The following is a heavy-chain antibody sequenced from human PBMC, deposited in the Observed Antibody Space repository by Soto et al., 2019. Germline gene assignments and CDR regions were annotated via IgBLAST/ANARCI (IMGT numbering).Heavy chain of an antibody. CDR3: VKGKESGYRGAFDS. CDR1: GFNFGSYA. CDR2: VSGSGSSP. J-gene: IGHJ4*02. D-gene: IGHD5-18*01. Sequence: GGSLRLSCAATGFNFGSYAMGWVRQAPGKGLEWVSGVSGSGSSPYYADSVKGRLTISKDKSKNTLYLDLNNLRSEDTAVYFCVKGKESGYRGAFDSWGQGTMVTVSS. V-gene: IGHV3-23*01.